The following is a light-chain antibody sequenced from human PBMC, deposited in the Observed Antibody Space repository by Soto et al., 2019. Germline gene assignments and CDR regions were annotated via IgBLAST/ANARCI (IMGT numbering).Light chain of an antibody. CDR1: QPINSSY. J-gene: IGKJ3*01. V-gene: IGKV3-20*01. CDR2: GAS. Sequence: DIVLTQSPGTLSLSPGEAGTLSCRASQPINSSYFAWYQKRPGQAPRLLMYGASNRASGVPDRFSGRRSGTDFTLTISRLEPEDFAVYYCQQYDTSPCTFGHGTKVDVK. CDR3: QQYDTSPCT.